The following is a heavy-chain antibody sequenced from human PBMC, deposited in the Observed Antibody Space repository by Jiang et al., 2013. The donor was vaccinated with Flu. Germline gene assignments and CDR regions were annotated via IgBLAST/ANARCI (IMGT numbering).Heavy chain of an antibody. J-gene: IGHJ6*03. CDR1: GGSISSSSYY. CDR2: IYYSGST. CDR3: ARVPPSSSKENFRYYYYYYYMDV. D-gene: IGHD6-13*01. Sequence: GPGLVKPSETLSLTCTVSGGSISSSSYYWSWIRQHPGKGLEWIGYIYYSGSTYYNPSLKSRVTISVDTSKNQFSLKLSSVTAADTAVYYCARVPPSSSKENFRYYYYYYYMDVWGKGTTVTVSS. V-gene: IGHV4-31*03.